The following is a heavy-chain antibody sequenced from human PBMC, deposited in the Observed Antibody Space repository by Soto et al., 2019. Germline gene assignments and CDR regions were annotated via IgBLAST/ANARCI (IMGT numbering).Heavy chain of an antibody. V-gene: IGHV3-23*01. Sequence: GGSLRLSCAPSGFTFSNSAMTWVRQAPGKGLEWVSTISGSGGSTYYADSVKGRFTISRDNSKNTLYLQMNSLRAEDTAVYYCARVFGSSSSGYYYYGMDVWGQGTTVTVSS. D-gene: IGHD6-6*01. CDR1: GFTFSNSA. CDR2: ISGSGGST. CDR3: ARVFGSSSSGYYYYGMDV. J-gene: IGHJ6*02.